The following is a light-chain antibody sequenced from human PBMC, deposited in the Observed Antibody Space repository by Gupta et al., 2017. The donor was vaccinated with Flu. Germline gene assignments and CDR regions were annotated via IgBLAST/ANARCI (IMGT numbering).Light chain of an antibody. V-gene: IGLV3-25*02. CDR3: QSADSSGTYVV. CDR2: KDS. J-gene: IGLJ2*01. CDR1: ALPKQY. Sequence: SYELTQPPSVSVSPGPTARITCSGDALPKQYAYWYQQKPGQAPVLVIYKDSGRPSGIPERFSGSSSGTTVTLTISGVQAEVEADYYCQSADSSGTYVVFGGGTKLTVL.